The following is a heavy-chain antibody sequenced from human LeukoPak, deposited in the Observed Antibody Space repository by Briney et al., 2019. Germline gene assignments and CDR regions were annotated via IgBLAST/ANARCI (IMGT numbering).Heavy chain of an antibody. V-gene: IGHV3-21*01. CDR1: GFTFSSYN. CDR2: ISSSSTYI. D-gene: IGHD3-22*01. Sequence: GGSLRLSCAASGFTFSSYNMNWVRQAPGQGLEWVSSISSSSTYIYYADSVQGRFTISRDNAKNSLYLQMNSLRAEDTAVYYCARDPNYYDTTGHDYWGQGTLVTVSS. CDR3: ARDPNYYDTTGHDY. J-gene: IGHJ4*02.